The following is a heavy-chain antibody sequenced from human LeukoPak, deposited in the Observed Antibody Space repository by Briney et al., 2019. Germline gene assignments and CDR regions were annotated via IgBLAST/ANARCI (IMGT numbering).Heavy chain of an antibody. CDR3: ARDRSGLLWFGELNYFDY. D-gene: IGHD3-10*01. J-gene: IGHJ4*02. CDR2: ISSSSSYI. Sequence: GGSLRLSCAASGFTFSSNSMNWVRQAPGKGLEWVSSISSSSSYIYYADSVKGRFTISRDNAKNSLYLQMNSPRAEDTAVYYCARDRSGLLWFGELNYFDYWGQGTLVTVSS. CDR1: GFTFSSNS. V-gene: IGHV3-21*01.